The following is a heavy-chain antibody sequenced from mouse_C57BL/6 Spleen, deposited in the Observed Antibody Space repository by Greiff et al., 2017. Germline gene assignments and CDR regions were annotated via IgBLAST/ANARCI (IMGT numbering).Heavy chain of an antibody. CDR3: ARAGGNYDAMDY. CDR1: GYSITSGYY. D-gene: IGHD2-1*01. J-gene: IGHJ4*01. CDR2: ISYDGSN. Sequence: EVQLQESGPGLVKPSQSLSLTCSVTGYSITSGYYWNWIRQFPGNKLEWMGYISYDGSNNYNPSLKNRISITRDTSKNQFFLKLNSVTTEDTATYYCARAGGNYDAMDYWGQGTSVTVSS. V-gene: IGHV3-6*01.